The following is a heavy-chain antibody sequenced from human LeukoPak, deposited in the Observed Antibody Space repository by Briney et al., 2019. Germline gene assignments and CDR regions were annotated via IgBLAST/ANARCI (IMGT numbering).Heavy chain of an antibody. CDR2: INHSGST. CDR3: ARATYSSGYHRAFDI. Sequence: SETLSLTCAVYGGSFSGYYWSWIRQPPGKGLEWIGEINHSGSTNYNPSLKSRVTISVDTSKNQFSLKLSSVTAADTAVYYCARATYSSGYHRAFDIWGQGRMVTVSS. V-gene: IGHV4-34*01. J-gene: IGHJ3*02. CDR1: GGSFSGYY. D-gene: IGHD5-18*01.